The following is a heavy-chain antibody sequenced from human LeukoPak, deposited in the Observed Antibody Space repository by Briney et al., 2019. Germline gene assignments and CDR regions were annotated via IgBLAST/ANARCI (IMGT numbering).Heavy chain of an antibody. CDR1: GFTFSDYY. V-gene: IGHV3-11*01. Sequence: GGSLRLSCAASGFTFSDYYTSWIRQAPGKGLEWVSYISSSGSTIYYADSVKGRFTISRDNAKNSLYLQINSLRAEDTAVYYCARVRFYDFWSGAFDYWGQGTLVTVSS. CDR2: ISSSGSTI. D-gene: IGHD3-3*01. J-gene: IGHJ4*02. CDR3: ARVRFYDFWSGAFDY.